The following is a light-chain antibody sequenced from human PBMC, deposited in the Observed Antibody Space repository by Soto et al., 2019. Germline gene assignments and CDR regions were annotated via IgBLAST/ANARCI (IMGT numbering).Light chain of an antibody. Sequence: EIVLTQSPGTLSSSPGERATLSCRASQSVSSSYLAWYRQKPGQAPRLLIYGASSRATGIPDSFSGSGSGTDFNLTINRLAPEEFAVYYCQQYGSSPCTFGQGTKVEIK. J-gene: IGKJ1*01. CDR1: QSVSSSY. CDR2: GAS. CDR3: QQYGSSPCT. V-gene: IGKV3-20*01.